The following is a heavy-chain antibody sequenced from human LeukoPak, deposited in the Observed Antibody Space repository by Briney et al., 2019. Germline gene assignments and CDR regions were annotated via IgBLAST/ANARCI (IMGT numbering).Heavy chain of an antibody. D-gene: IGHD5-12*01. CDR3: ARGGYSGYETHFDY. CDR2: INHSGST. J-gene: IGHJ4*02. V-gene: IGHV4-34*01. Sequence: PGGSLRLSCAASGFTFSSYSMNWVRQPPGKGLEWIGEINHSGSTNYNPSLKSRVTISVDTSKNQFSLKLSSVTAADTAVYYCARGGYSGYETHFDYWGQGTLVTVSS. CDR1: GFTFSSYS.